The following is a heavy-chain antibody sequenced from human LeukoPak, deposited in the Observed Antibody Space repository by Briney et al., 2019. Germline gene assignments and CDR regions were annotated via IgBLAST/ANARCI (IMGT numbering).Heavy chain of an antibody. CDR2: ISYDGSNK. CDR1: GFTFSSYG. D-gene: IGHD2-15*01. V-gene: IGHV3-30*18. J-gene: IGHJ5*02. Sequence: GGSLRLSRAASGFTFSSYGMHWVRQAPGKGLEWVAVISYDGSNKYYADSVKGRFTISRDNSKNTLYLQMNSLRAEDTAVYYCAKVYCSGGSCGDNWFDPWGQGTLVTVSS. CDR3: AKVYCSGGSCGDNWFDP.